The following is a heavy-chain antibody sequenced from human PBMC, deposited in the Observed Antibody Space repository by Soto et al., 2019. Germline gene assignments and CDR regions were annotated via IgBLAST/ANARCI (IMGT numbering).Heavy chain of an antibody. CDR3: VKGGTYFDY. V-gene: IGHV3-74*01. CDR2: IDSDGSST. J-gene: IGHJ4*02. CDR1: GFTFNSYW. Sequence: EVQLVESGGGLVQPGGSLRLSCAASGFTFNSYWMHWVRQAPGKGLVWVSRIDSDGSSTSYADSVKGRFTISRDNAKNTLYLQMNSLGADDTAVDYCVKGGTYFDYWGQGTLVTVSS. D-gene: IGHD1-1*01.